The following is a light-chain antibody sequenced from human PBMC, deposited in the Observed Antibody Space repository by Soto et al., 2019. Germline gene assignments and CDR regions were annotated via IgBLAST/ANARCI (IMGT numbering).Light chain of an antibody. CDR1: SSDVGGYNY. V-gene: IGLV2-14*01. CDR2: DVS. CDR3: TSYPSSSTPLV. Sequence: QSALTQPASVSGSPGQSITISFTGTSSDVGGYNYVSWYQQHPGKAPKLMIYDVSNRPSGVSTRFSGSKSGNTASLTISGLQAEDVAAYYCTSYPSSSTPLVLGPGTKVTVL. J-gene: IGLJ1*01.